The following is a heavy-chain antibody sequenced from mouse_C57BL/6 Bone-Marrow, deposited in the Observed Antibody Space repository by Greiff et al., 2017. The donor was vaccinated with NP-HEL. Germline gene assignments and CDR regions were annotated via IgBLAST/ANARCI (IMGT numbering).Heavy chain of an antibody. V-gene: IGHV1-54*01. CDR3: ARSRGKGFAY. CDR2: INPGSGGT. Sequence: QVQLQQSGAELVRPGTSVKVSCKASGYAFTNYLIEWVKQRPGQGLEWIGVINPGSGGTNYNEKFKGKATLTADKSSSTAYMQLSSLTSEDSAVYFCARSRGKGFAYWGRGTLVTVSA. J-gene: IGHJ3*01. CDR1: GYAFTNYL.